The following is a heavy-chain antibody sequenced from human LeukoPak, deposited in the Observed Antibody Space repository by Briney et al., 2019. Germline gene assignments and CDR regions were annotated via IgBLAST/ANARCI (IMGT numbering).Heavy chain of an antibody. D-gene: IGHD6-13*01. CDR3: ARTYSSSDEFDY. V-gene: IGHV1-46*01. CDR1: GYTFTSHY. J-gene: IGHJ4*02. CDR2: INPSGGST. Sequence: ASVRVSCKASGYTFTSHYIHWVRQAPGQGLEWMGIINPSGGSTTYAQKFQGRVVMTRDTSTSRVYMEVSSLRSEDTAVYYCARTYSSSDEFDYWGQGTLVTVSS.